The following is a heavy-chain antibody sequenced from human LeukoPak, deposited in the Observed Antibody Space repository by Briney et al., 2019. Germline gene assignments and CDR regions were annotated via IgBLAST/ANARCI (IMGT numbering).Heavy chain of an antibody. Sequence: SGTLSLTCTVSGDSISRYHWGWIRQPPGKGLEWIAYIYHSGSTDYNPSLKSRVTMSVDMSKNQFSLKLRSVTAADTAVYYCAREGKWAGAFDVGGQGTPVTVSS. CDR3: AREGKWAGAFDV. CDR1: GDSISRYH. CDR2: IYHSGST. V-gene: IGHV4-59*01. D-gene: IGHD1-26*01. J-gene: IGHJ3*01.